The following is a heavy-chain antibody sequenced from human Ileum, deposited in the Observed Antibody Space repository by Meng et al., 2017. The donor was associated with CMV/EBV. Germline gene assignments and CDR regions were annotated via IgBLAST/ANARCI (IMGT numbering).Heavy chain of an antibody. CDR3: ARALSYYLYGMDV. Sequence: GESLKISCAASGFTFSSYSMNWVRQAPGKGLEWVSSISSSSSYIYYADSVKGRFTISRDNSKNTLYLQLNSLRGEDTAVYYCARALSYYLYGMDVWGQGTTVTVSS. CDR1: GFTFSSYS. CDR2: ISSSSSYI. J-gene: IGHJ6*02. V-gene: IGHV3-21*04.